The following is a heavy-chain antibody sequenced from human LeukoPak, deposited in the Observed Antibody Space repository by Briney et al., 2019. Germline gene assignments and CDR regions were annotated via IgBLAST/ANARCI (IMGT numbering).Heavy chain of an antibody. CDR1: GFTFDNYA. V-gene: IGHV3-49*04. Sequence: PGGSLRLSCATSGFTFDNYAMTWVRQAPGKGLEWVGFIRSRSYDETTDYAASVKDRFIISRDDSKRIAYSQMNSLTTEDTGMYYCARGYDWNYLHFWGQGVLVTVSS. CDR2: IRSRSYDETT. J-gene: IGHJ4*02. CDR3: ARGYDWNYLHF. D-gene: IGHD1-7*01.